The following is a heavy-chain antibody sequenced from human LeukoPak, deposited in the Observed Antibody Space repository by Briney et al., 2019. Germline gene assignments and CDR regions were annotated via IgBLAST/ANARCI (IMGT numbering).Heavy chain of an antibody. CDR1: GFTFSSYA. D-gene: IGHD3/OR15-3a*01. CDR3: AKVGTWTY. Sequence: GGSLRLSCAASGFTFSSYALSWVRQAAWKGLEWVSAINYSGGTTYYADSVKGRFTISRDNSEYTLYLQMNSLRVEDTAVYFCAKVGTWTYWGQGTLVTVSS. J-gene: IGHJ4*02. CDR2: INYSGGTT. V-gene: IGHV3-23*01.